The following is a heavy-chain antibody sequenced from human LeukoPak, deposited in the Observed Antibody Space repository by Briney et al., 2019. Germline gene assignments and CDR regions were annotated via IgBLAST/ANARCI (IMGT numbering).Heavy chain of an antibody. D-gene: IGHD3-3*01. CDR3: ARTWSGHFDY. Sequence: EGSLRLSCAASGFTFSSYAMHWVRQAPGKGLEWVAVISYDGSNKYYADSVKGRFTISRDNSKNTLYLQMNSLRAEDTAVYYCARTWSGHFDYWGQGTLVTVSS. CDR1: GFTFSSYA. J-gene: IGHJ4*02. CDR2: ISYDGSNK. V-gene: IGHV3-30-3*01.